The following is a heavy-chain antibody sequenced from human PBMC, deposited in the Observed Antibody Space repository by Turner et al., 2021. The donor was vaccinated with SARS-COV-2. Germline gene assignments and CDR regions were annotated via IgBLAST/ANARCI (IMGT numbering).Heavy chain of an antibody. CDR3: ATGYAYCGADCSIDY. CDR2: INPNSGGT. V-gene: IGHV1-2*02. Sequence: QVQLVQSGAEVKKPGATVKVSCKTSGYTFTDYYVHWVRQAPGQGLEWMGWINPNSGGTNYAQKFLGRVTMARDTSISTAYMELSWLRSDDTAVYYCATGYAYCGADCSIDYWGQGTLVTVSS. D-gene: IGHD2-21*02. CDR1: GYTFTDYY. J-gene: IGHJ4*02.